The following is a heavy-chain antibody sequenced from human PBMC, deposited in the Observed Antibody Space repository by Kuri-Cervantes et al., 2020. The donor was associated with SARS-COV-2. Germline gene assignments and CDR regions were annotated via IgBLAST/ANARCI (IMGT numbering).Heavy chain of an antibody. J-gene: IGHJ4*02. CDR2: ISSTRSTI. CDR3: ARDDGIAVAGTSFLFDY. CDR1: GFIFNNYA. D-gene: IGHD6-19*01. V-gene: IGHV3-48*04. Sequence: GESLKISCAGSGFIFNNYALNWVRQAPGGGLEWISYISSTRSTIDYADSVRGRFTISRDNAKSSLFLQMNSLRVEDTALYYCARDDGIAVAGTSFLFDYWGQGTLVTVSS.